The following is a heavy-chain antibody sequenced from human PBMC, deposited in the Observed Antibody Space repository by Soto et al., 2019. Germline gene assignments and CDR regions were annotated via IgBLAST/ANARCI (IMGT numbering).Heavy chain of an antibody. V-gene: IGHV4-59*08. CDR2: IYYSGNT. Sequence: QVQLQESGPGLVKPSETLSLTCTVSGGSISSYYWTWIRQPPGKGLEWIGYIYYSGNTNYNPSLKNRGNITGAPAKAQVSLEVSLVTAANTGVYYCARIDGYYHYMDVWGKGTTVTVSS. CDR1: GGSISSYY. D-gene: IGHD6-13*01. J-gene: IGHJ6*03. CDR3: ARIDGYYHYMDV.